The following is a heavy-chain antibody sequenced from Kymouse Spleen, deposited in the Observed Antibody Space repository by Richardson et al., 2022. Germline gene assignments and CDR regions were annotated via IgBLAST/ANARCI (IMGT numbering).Heavy chain of an antibody. D-gene: IGHD1-7*01. CDR3: TTDITGTPYYYYYYGMDV. CDR2: IKSKTDGGTT. V-gene: IGHV3-15*01. CDR1: GFTFSNAW. J-gene: IGHJ6*02. Sequence: EVQLVESGGGLVKPGGSLRLSCAASGFTFSNAWMSWVRQAPGKGLEWVGRIKSKTDGGTTDYAAPVKGRFTISRDDSKNTLYLQMNSLKTEDTAVYYCTTDITGTPYYYYYYGMDVWGQGTTVTVSS.